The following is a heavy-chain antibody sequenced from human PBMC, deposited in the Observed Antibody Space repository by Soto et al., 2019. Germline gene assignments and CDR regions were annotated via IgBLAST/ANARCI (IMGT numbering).Heavy chain of an antibody. J-gene: IGHJ4*02. CDR1: GYSISSGYY. Sequence: LTCAVSGYSISSGYYWGWIRQPPGKGLEWIGSIYHSGSTYYNPSLKSRVTISVDTSKNQFSLKLSSVTAADTAVYYCAREGAVDTAMGGDFDYWGQGTLVTVSS. V-gene: IGHV4-38-2*02. CDR3: AREGAVDTAMGGDFDY. D-gene: IGHD5-18*01. CDR2: IYHSGST.